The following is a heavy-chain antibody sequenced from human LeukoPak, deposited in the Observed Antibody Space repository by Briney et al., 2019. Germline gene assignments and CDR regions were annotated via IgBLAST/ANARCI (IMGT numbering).Heavy chain of an antibody. CDR1: GGSISSSSYY. V-gene: IGHV4-39*01. D-gene: IGHD3-22*01. J-gene: IGHJ3*02. Sequence: PSETLSLTCTVSGGSISSSSYYWGWIRQPPGKGLEWIGSIYYSGSTYYNPSLKSRVTISVDTSKNQFSLKLSSVTAADTAVYYCATLSYYYDSSGYPFDIWGQGTMVTVS. CDR2: IYYSGST. CDR3: ATLSYYYDSSGYPFDI.